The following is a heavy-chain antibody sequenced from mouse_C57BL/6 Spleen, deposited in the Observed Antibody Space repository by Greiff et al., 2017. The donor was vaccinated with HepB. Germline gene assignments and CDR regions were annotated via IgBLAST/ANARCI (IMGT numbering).Heavy chain of an antibody. Sequence: QVQLQQPGAELVKPGASVKLSCKASGYTFTSYRMQWVKQRPGQGLEWIGEIDPSDSYTNYNQKFKGKATLTVETSSSTAYMQLSSLTSEDSAVDYRTRRLWSYYDMDYWGQGTSVTVSS. CDR1: GYTFTSYR. CDR2: IDPSDSYT. CDR3: TRRLWSYYDMDY. D-gene: IGHD1-1*02. V-gene: IGHV1-50*01. J-gene: IGHJ4*01.